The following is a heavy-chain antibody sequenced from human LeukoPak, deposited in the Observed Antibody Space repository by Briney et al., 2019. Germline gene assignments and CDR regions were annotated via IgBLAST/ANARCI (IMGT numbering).Heavy chain of an antibody. V-gene: IGHV3-15*01. CDR2: IKSKTDGETT. J-gene: IGHJ4*02. Sequence: GGSLRLSCAASGFTFSDAWMTWVRQAPGKGLEWIGRIKSKTDGETTDYVAPVKGRFTISRDDSKNTMFLQMNSLKTEDTAVYYCAIGGDPRGGLWHDYWGQGTLVTVSS. D-gene: IGHD3-16*01. CDR3: AIGGDPRGGLWHDY. CDR1: GFTFSDAW.